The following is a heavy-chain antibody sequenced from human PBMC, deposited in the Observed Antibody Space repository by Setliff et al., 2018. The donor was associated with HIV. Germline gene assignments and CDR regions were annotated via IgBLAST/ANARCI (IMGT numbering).Heavy chain of an antibody. J-gene: IGHJ4*02. Sequence: SVKVSCKASGYTFTSYGISWVRQAPGQGLEWMGGIIPIFGTANYAQKFQGRVTITADESTSTAYMELSSLRSEDTAVYYCARWYGFHSSSSVLGFWGQGTLVTVSS. CDR1: GYTFTSYG. V-gene: IGHV1-69*13. CDR3: ARWYGFHSSSSVLGF. D-gene: IGHD6-6*01. CDR2: IIPIFGTA.